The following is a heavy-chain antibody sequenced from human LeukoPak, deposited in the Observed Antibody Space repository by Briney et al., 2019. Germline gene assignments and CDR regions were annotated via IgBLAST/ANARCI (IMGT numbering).Heavy chain of an antibody. J-gene: IGHJ4*02. Sequence: PSQTLSLTCAVSGGSVNRGGYSWTWIRQPPGKGLEWIGEINHSGSTNYNPSLKSRVTISVDTSKNQFSLKLSSVTTADTAVYYCARTLAHDYWGQGTLVTVSS. CDR1: GGSVNRGGYS. CDR3: ARTLAHDY. CDR2: INHSGST. V-gene: IGHV4-30-2*01.